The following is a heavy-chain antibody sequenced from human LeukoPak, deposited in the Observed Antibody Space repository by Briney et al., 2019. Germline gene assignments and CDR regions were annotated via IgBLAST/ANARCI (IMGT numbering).Heavy chain of an antibody. CDR1: GYTFTDYY. D-gene: IGHD2-15*01. CDR2: INPNSGGT. CDR3: ARAPRYCSGGSCYYYYYYMDV. V-gene: IGHV1-2*02. Sequence: ASVKVSCKASGYTFTDYYMHWVRQAPGQGLEWMGWINPNSGGTNYAQKFQGRVTMTRDTSISTAYMELSRLRSDDTAVYYCARAPRYCSGGSCYYYYYYMDVWGKGTTVTVSS. J-gene: IGHJ6*03.